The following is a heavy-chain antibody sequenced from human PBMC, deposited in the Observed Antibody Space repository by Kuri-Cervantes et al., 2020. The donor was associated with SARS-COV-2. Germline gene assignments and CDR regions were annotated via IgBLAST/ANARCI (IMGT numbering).Heavy chain of an antibody. V-gene: IGHV3-69-1*01. Sequence: GGSLRLSCAASGFTFSDYYMNWVRQAPGKGLEWVSCISSSSTIYYADSVKGRFTIFRDNAKNSLCLQMNSLRAEDTAVYYCVRDGDHWNFDYWGQGTLVTVAS. CDR2: ISSSSTI. J-gene: IGHJ4*02. D-gene: IGHD1-1*01. CDR3: VRDGDHWNFDY. CDR1: GFTFSDYY.